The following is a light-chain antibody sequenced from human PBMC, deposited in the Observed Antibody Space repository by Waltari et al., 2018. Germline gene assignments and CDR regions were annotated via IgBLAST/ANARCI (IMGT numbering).Light chain of an antibody. CDR1: SSDVGGYDY. J-gene: IGLJ2*01. CDR3: SSYAGGNNAKVV. V-gene: IGLV2-8*01. CDR2: EVS. Sequence: QSALTQPPSASGSPGQSVTISCTGTSSDVGGYDYVSWYQQHPGNAPKLMIYEVSQRPSGVPARFSGSKSGNRASLTVSGLQAEDEADYYCSSYAGGNNAKVVFGGGTKLTVL.